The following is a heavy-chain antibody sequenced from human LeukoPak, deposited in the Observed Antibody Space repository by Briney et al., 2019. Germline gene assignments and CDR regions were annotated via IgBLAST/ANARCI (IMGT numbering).Heavy chain of an antibody. CDR3: ARVGYYDSSGYYYVGYYFDY. V-gene: IGHV4-4*02. CDR2: IYHSGST. J-gene: IGHJ4*02. CDR1: GGSISSSNW. D-gene: IGHD3-22*01. Sequence: SETLSLTCAVSGGSISSSNWWSWVRQPPGKGLEWIGEIYHSGSTNYNPSLKSRVTISVDKSKNQFSLKLSSVTAADTAVYYCARVGYYDSSGYYYVGYYFDYWGQGTLVTVSS.